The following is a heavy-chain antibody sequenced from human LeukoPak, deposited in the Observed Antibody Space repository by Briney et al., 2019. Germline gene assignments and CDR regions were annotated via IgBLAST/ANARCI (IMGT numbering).Heavy chain of an antibody. Sequence: PSGTLSLTCAVSGGSISSGNWWSWVRQPPGKGLEWIGEIYHSGSTIYNPSLKSRVTISVDTSENHFSLKLSSVTAADTAVYYCARDGGYSNPYYYYYYYMDFWGKGTTVTVSS. J-gene: IGHJ6*03. V-gene: IGHV4-4*02. D-gene: IGHD4-11*01. CDR1: GGSISSGNW. CDR2: IYHSGST. CDR3: ARDGGYSNPYYYYYYYMDF.